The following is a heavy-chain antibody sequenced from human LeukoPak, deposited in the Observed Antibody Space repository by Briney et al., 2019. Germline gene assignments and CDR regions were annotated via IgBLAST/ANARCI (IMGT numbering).Heavy chain of an antibody. CDR1: GGSFSGYY. D-gene: IGHD4-23*01. CDR3: ARDGYGGNAFDY. Sequence: SETLSLTCAVYGGSFSGYYWSWIRQPPGKGLEWIGEINHSGSTNYNPSLKSRVTISVDTSKNQFSLKLSSVTAADTAVYYCARDGYGGNAFDYWGQGTLVTVSS. V-gene: IGHV4-34*01. J-gene: IGHJ4*02. CDR2: INHSGST.